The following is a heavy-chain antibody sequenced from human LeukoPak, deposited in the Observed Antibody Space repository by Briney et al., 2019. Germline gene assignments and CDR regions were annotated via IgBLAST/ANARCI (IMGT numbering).Heavy chain of an antibody. CDR2: IYYTGTT. V-gene: IGHV4-59*01. Sequence: PSETLSLTCTVSGGSISGFYWNWIRQPPGKGLEWIGYIYYTGTTNYNPANPSLTSRVTISVDTSNNQFSLKLSSVTAADTAAYYCARDPAGGGGFFDYWGQGALVTVSS. D-gene: IGHD3-16*01. CDR3: ARDPAGGGGFFDY. J-gene: IGHJ4*02. CDR1: GGSISGFY.